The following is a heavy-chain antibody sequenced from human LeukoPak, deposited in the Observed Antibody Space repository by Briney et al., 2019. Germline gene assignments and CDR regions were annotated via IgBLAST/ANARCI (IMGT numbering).Heavy chain of an antibody. Sequence: PSGTLSLTCTVSGGSIRSYYWSWFRQPPGKGLEWIAYISNTGSTKYNPSLRSRVTISVDTSKNQFSLKLSSVTAADTAVYYCARAAGDYTFDYWGQGALVTVSS. D-gene: IGHD4-17*01. CDR2: ISNTGST. CDR1: GGSIRSYY. CDR3: ARAAGDYTFDY. V-gene: IGHV4-59*01. J-gene: IGHJ4*02.